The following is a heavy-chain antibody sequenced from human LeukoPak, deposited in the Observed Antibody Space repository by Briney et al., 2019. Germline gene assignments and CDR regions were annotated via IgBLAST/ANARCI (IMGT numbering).Heavy chain of an antibody. CDR3: MRTYCSSTSCHYFDY. CDR2: IYHAGTT. CDR1: GASISSTNW. Sequence: SETLSLTCAVSGASISSTNWWSWARQPPGKGLEWIGEIYHAGTTNYNPSLESRVTISVDNSRSQFSLKLTSVTAADTAVYYCMRTYCSSTSCHYFDYWGQGTLVTVSS. J-gene: IGHJ4*02. D-gene: IGHD2-2*01. V-gene: IGHV4-4*02.